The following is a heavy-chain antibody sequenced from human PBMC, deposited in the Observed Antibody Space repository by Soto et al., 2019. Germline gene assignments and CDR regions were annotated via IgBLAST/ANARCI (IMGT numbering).Heavy chain of an antibody. CDR1: GFSLSNARMG. CDR2: IFSNDEK. J-gene: IGHJ5*02. D-gene: IGHD6-13*01. Sequence: SGPTLVNPTETLTLTCTVSGFSLSNARMGVSWIRQPPGKALEWLAHIFSNDEKSYSTSLKSRLTISKDTSKSQVVLTMTNMDPVDTATYYCARSVSSSWWEPFDPWGQGTLGTVSS. CDR3: ARSVSSSWWEPFDP. V-gene: IGHV2-26*01.